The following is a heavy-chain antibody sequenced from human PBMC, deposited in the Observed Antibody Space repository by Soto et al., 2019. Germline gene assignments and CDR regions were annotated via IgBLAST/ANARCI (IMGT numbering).Heavy chain of an antibody. Sequence: QVQLVQSGAEVKKPGASVKVSCKASGYTFTGYYMHWVRQAPGQGLEWMGWINPNSGGTNYAKKFQGRVTMTRDTSISTAYMELSRLRSDDTAVYYCAREVSSSGDYWGQGTLVTVSS. CDR1: GYTFTGYY. J-gene: IGHJ4*02. CDR2: INPNSGGT. D-gene: IGHD1-26*01. CDR3: AREVSSSGDY. V-gene: IGHV1-2*02.